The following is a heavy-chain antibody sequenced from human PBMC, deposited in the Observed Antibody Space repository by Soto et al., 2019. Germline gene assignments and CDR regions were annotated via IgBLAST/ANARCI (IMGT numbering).Heavy chain of an antibody. CDR2: ISGSGGST. J-gene: IGHJ4*02. CDR1: GFTFSSYA. Sequence: EVQLLESGGGLVQPGGSLRLSCAASGFTFSSYAMSWVRQAPGKGLEWVSAISGSGGSTYYADSVKGRFTISRDNSKNTLYRQMNSLRAEDTAVYYCAKAGFDFWSGAPLDYWGQGTLVTVSS. CDR3: AKAGFDFWSGAPLDY. D-gene: IGHD3-3*01. V-gene: IGHV3-23*01.